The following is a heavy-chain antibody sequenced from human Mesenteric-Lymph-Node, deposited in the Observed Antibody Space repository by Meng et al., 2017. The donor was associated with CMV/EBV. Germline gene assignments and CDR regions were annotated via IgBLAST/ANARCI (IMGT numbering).Heavy chain of an antibody. CDR1: GFTFDDYG. D-gene: IGHD1-26*01. CDR3: AREGNSGPFDY. CDR2: INWNGGST. J-gene: IGHJ4*02. Sequence: GESLKISCAASGFTFDDYGMSWVRQAPGKGLEWVSGINWNGGSTGYADSVKGRFTISRDNAKNSLYLQMNSLRAEDTAVYYCAREGNSGPFDYWGQGTLVTVSS. V-gene: IGHV3-20*04.